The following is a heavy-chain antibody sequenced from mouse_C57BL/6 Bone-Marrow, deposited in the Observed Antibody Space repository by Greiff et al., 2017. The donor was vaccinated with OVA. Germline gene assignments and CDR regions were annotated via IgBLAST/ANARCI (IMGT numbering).Heavy chain of an antibody. J-gene: IGHJ2*01. CDR2: IYPGGGYT. CDR3: ARIYYDYLDY. Sequence: QVQLQQSGAELVRPGTSVKMSCKASGYTFTNYWIGWAKQRPGHGLEWIGDIYPGGGYTNYNEKFKGKATLTADKSSSTAYMQFSRLTSEDSAIYYCARIYYDYLDYWGQGTTLTVSS. CDR1: GYTFTNYW. V-gene: IGHV1-63*01. D-gene: IGHD2-4*01.